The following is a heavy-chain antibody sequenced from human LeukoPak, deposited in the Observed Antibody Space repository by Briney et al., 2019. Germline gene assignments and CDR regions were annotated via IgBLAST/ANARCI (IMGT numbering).Heavy chain of an antibody. CDR3: ARATWIQRWKLFDY. Sequence: GGSLRLSCAASGFIFSSYAMQWIRQSPGKGLEYVSAISSNGGDTYYANFVKGRFTISRDNSKNTLYLQMGSLRADDMAVYYCARATWIQRWKLFDYWGQGTLVTVSS. V-gene: IGHV3-64*01. D-gene: IGHD5-18*01. J-gene: IGHJ4*02. CDR2: ISSNGGDT. CDR1: GFIFSSYA.